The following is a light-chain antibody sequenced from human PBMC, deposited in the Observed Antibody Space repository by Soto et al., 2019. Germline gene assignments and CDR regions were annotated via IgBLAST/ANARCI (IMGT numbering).Light chain of an antibody. CDR2: GAS. Sequence: PGERATLSCTASQSVSSSYLAWYQQKPGQAPRLLIYGASSRAIGIPDRFSGSGSGTDFTLTISRLEPEDVAVYYCQQYGNSLTFGGGTKVAIK. J-gene: IGKJ4*01. CDR1: QSVSSSY. CDR3: QQYGNSLT. V-gene: IGKV3-20*01.